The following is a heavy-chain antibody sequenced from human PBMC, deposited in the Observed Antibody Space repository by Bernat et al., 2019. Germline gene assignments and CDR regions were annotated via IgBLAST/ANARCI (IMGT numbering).Heavy chain of an antibody. Sequence: EVQLVESGGGLVQPGGFLRLSCAASGFTFSSYWMSWVRQAPGKGLEWVANIKQDGSEKYYVDSVKGRFTISRDNAKNSLYLQMNSLRAEDTAVYYCARDYYDSSGYYCNFDYWGQGTLVTVSS. CDR2: IKQDGSEK. D-gene: IGHD3-22*01. J-gene: IGHJ4*02. V-gene: IGHV3-7*03. CDR1: GFTFSSYW. CDR3: ARDYYDSSGYYCNFDY.